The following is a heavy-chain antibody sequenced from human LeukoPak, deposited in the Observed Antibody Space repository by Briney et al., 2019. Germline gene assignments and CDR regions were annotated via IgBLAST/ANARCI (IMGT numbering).Heavy chain of an antibody. CDR3: ARLTVPLRFDP. Sequence: SDTLSLTCTVSGGSISSYYWSWIRQPPGKGLEWIGYIYYSGSTNYNPSLKSRGTISVDTSKNQFSLTLNSVSAADTAVYYCARLTVPLRFDPWGQGTLVTVSS. CDR2: IYYSGST. D-gene: IGHD2-2*01. V-gene: IGHV4-59*07. J-gene: IGHJ5*02. CDR1: GGSISSYY.